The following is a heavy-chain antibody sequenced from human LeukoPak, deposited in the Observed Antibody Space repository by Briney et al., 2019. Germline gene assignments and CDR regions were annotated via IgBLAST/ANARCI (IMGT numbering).Heavy chain of an antibody. J-gene: IGHJ5*02. CDR2: ISHDGTVT. D-gene: IGHD6-6*01. V-gene: IGHV3-30*18. Sequence: PGGSLRLSCEACGFTFSSYGMQWVRQAPGMGPEWVSVISHDGTVTHYADSVKGRFTISRDRYTNTLYLQMGSLRVEHTAVYYCAKEGSQYTSCWFDRCGQGSLVTV. CDR1: GFTFSSYG. CDR3: AKEGSQYTSCWFDR.